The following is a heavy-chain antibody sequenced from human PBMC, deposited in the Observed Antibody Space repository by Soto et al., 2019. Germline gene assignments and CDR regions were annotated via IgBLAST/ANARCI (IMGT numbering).Heavy chain of an antibody. V-gene: IGHV3-23*01. CDR3: AKDKNYYYYMDV. CDR2: ISGSGSST. J-gene: IGHJ6*03. CDR1: GFTFSSYA. Sequence: GGSLRLSCAASGFTFSSYAMSWVRQAPGKGLEWVSAISGSGSSTYYADSVKGRFTISRDNSKNTLYLQMNSLRAEDTAVYYCAKDKNYYYYMDVWGKGTTVTVSS.